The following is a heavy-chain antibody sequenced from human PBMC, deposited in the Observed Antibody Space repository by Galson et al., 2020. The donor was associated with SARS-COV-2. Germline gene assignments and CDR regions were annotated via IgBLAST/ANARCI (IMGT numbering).Heavy chain of an antibody. CDR3: ARDGWLRLGEVSLHLNY. J-gene: IGHJ4*02. CDR2: ITYDGRNK. D-gene: IGHD3-16*02. V-gene: IGHV3-30*04. Sequence: GESLKISCAASGFTFSSHSMHWVRQAPGKGLEWVAVITYDGRNKYYADSVKGRFTISRDNSKNTLYLQMNSLRAEDTAVYYCARDGWLRLGEVSLHLNYWGQGTLVTVSS. CDR1: GFTFSSHS.